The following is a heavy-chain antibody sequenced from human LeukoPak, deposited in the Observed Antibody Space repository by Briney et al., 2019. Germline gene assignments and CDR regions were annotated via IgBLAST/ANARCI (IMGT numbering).Heavy chain of an antibody. CDR1: GGSISSYY. V-gene: IGHV4-59*01. CDR2: IYYSGST. J-gene: IGHJ6*03. CDR3: ARGYYYMDV. Sequence: PAETLSLTCTVSGGSISSYYWSWIREPPGKGLEGIGYIYYSGSTNFNPSLKSRVTLSVDTSKNQFSLKLSSVTAADTAVYYCARGYYYMDVWGKGTTVTVSS.